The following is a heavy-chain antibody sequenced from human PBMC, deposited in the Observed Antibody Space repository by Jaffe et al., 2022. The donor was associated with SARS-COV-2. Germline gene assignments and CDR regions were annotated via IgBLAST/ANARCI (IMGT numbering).Heavy chain of an antibody. V-gene: IGHV4-38-2*02. CDR1: GYSISSGYY. CDR3: ARVGYSGYDSIDY. Sequence: QVQLQESGPGLVKPSETLSLTCTVSGYSISSGYYWGWIRQPPGKGLEWIGSIYHSGSTYYNPSLKSPVTISVDTSKNQFSLKLSSVTAADTAVYYCARVGYSGYDSIDYWGQGTLVTVSS. CDR2: IYHSGST. J-gene: IGHJ4*02. D-gene: IGHD5-12*01.